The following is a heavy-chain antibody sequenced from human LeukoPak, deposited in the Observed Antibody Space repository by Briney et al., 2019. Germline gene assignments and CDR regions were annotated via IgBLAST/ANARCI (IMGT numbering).Heavy chain of an antibody. V-gene: IGHV1-69*06. J-gene: IGHJ6*03. CDR3: ARDSITGTTHLYYYYYMDV. CDR1: GDTFSSYA. CDR2: IIPVFGTT. Sequence: ASVKVSCKVSGDTFSSYALTWVRQAPGQGLEWIGGIIPVFGTTKYAQKFQGRVTMSADKFTSTAYMELRSLRSDDTAVYYCARDSITGTTHLYYYYYMDVWGKGTTVTVSS. D-gene: IGHD1-7*01.